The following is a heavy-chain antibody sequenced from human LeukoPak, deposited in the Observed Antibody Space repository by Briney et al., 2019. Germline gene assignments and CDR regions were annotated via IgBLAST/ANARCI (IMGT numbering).Heavy chain of an antibody. CDR1: GYTFTGNY. CDR3: ARVVRARDYGACGY. Sequence: ASVKVSCKASGYTFTGNYMHWVRQAPGQGLDWMRWINPNSGGTNYAQKFQGRVAMTRDTSISTAYMELSRLRSDDTAVYYCARVVRARDYGACGYWGQGTLVTVSS. J-gene: IGHJ4*02. V-gene: IGHV1-2*02. D-gene: IGHD4-17*01. CDR2: INPNSGGT.